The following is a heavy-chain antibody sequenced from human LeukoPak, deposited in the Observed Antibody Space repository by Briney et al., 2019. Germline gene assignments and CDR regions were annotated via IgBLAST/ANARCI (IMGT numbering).Heavy chain of an antibody. Sequence: ASVTASCKASGYTFTGYYMHWVRQAPGQGLEWMGWINPNSGGTYYAQKFQGRVTMTSDTSISSAYMELSRLRSDDRAVYYCASTLRVVGAIYFDYWGQGTLVTVSS. CDR2: INPNSGGT. D-gene: IGHD1-26*01. CDR1: GYTFTGYY. V-gene: IGHV1-2*02. J-gene: IGHJ4*02. CDR3: ASTLRVVGAIYFDY.